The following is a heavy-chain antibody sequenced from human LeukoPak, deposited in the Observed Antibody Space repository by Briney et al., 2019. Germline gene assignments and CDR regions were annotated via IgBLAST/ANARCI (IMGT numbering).Heavy chain of an antibody. Sequence: GGSLRLSCAASGFTFTDYYMSWIRQAPGKGLEWISYIHSRGSTTYYADSMKGRFTISRDNAKNSLFLQMNSLSVEDTAVYYCARDSPIAYGVPGEASSGYWGQGTLVTVSS. D-gene: IGHD4-17*01. J-gene: IGHJ4*02. CDR3: ARDSPIAYGVPGEASSGY. CDR2: IHSRGSTT. V-gene: IGHV3-11*01. CDR1: GFTFTDYY.